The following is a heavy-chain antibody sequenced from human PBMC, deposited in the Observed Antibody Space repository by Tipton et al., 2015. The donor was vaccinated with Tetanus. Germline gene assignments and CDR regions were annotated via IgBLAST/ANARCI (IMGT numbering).Heavy chain of an antibody. CDR2: ISSDGSNK. J-gene: IGHJ4*02. CDR3: AKGTPSAWSGSFDY. V-gene: IGHV3-30*18. CDR1: GFTFRNFG. Sequence: SLRLSCAASGFTFRNFGMHWVRQAPGKGLEWVAFISSDGSNKNYADSVKGRFTISRDNSKNTLYVQMNSLRAEDTAVYYCAKGTPSAWSGSFDYWAQGTLVTAS. D-gene: IGHD6-19*01.